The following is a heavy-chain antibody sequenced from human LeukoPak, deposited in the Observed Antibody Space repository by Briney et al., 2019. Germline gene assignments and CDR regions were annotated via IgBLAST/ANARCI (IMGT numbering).Heavy chain of an antibody. CDR1: GFTFSSYA. D-gene: IGHD5-12*01. Sequence: GGSLILSCAASGFTFSSYAMSWVRQAPGKGLEWVSAISGSGGSTYYADSVKGRFTISRDNSKNTLYLQMNSLRAEDTGVYYCARGDSGYPINWGQGTLVIVSS. CDR3: ARGDSGYPIN. J-gene: IGHJ4*02. CDR2: ISGSGGST. V-gene: IGHV3-23*01.